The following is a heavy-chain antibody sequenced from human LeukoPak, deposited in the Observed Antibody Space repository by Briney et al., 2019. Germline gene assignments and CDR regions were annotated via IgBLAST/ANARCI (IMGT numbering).Heavy chain of an antibody. CDR2: IYYSGST. D-gene: IGHD2-15*01. Sequence: SETLSLTCTVSGGSIRNYYWSWIRQPPGKGLEWIGYIYYSGSTNYNPSLKSRVTISVDTSKNQFSLKLSSMTATDTAVYYCARLTCSGGSCYDGYWGQGTLVTVSS. V-gene: IGHV4-59*08. J-gene: IGHJ4*02. CDR3: ARLTCSGGSCYDGY. CDR1: GGSIRNYY.